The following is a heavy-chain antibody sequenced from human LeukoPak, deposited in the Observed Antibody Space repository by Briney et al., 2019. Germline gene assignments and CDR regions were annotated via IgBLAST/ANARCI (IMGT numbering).Heavy chain of an antibody. CDR2: IIPIFGTA. CDR3: ARDSTPGGSFDY. Sequence: ASVKVSCKASGGTFSSYAISWVRQAPGQGLEWMGGIIPIFGTANYAQKFQGRVTITTDESTSTAYMELSSLRAEDTAVYYCARDSTPGGSFDYWGQGTLVTVSS. D-gene: IGHD2-15*01. CDR1: GGTFSSYA. J-gene: IGHJ4*02. V-gene: IGHV1-69*05.